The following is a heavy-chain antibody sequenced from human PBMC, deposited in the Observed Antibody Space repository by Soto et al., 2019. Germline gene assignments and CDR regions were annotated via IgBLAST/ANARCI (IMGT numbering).Heavy chain of an antibody. D-gene: IGHD3-22*01. V-gene: IGHV5-51*01. Sequence: GESLKISCKGSGYSFTSYWIGWVRQMPGKGLEWMGIVYPGDSDTRYSPSFQGQVTISADKSISTAYLQWSSLKASDTAMYYCARPYYYDSSGSPRGAFDIWGQGTMVTVSS. CDR1: GYSFTSYW. CDR3: ARPYYYDSSGSPRGAFDI. CDR2: VYPGDSDT. J-gene: IGHJ3*02.